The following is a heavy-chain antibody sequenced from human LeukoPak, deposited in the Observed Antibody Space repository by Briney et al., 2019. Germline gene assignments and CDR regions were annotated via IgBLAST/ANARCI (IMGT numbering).Heavy chain of an antibody. CDR3: ASDEGNYFDY. Sequence: GGSLRLSCAASGFTFTSYSMNWVRQAPGKGLEWVASISRNSTYIHYADSVKGRFTISRDNARNSLFLQMNSLRAEDTAIYYCASDEGNYFDYWGQGTLVTVSS. V-gene: IGHV3-21*01. CDR1: GFTFTSYS. J-gene: IGHJ4*02. CDR2: ISRNSTYI.